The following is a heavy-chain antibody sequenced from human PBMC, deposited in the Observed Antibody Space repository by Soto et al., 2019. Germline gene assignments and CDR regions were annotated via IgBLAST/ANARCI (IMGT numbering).Heavy chain of an antibody. J-gene: IGHJ3*01. Sequence: QVQLVESGGGVVQPGRSLRLSCAASGFSFRDYGMHWVRQAPGKGLEWVAVISYDGSDKFYADSVKGRFTISRDNSKNTLYLQMISLRAEDTAVYYCARDRIYNWNPWGALDFWGQGTTVAVSS. CDR3: ARDRIYNWNPWGALDF. CDR2: ISYDGSDK. V-gene: IGHV3-30*03. CDR1: GFSFRDYG. D-gene: IGHD1-1*01.